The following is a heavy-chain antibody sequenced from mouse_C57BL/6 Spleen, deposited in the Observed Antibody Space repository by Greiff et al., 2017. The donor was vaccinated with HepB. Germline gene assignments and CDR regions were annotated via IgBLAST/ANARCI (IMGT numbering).Heavy chain of an antibody. CDR3: ARSERGYYDWFAY. J-gene: IGHJ3*01. D-gene: IGHD2-3*01. Sequence: QQSCKASGYTFTSYWMHWVKQRPGRGLEWIGRIDPNSGGTKYNEKFKSKATLTVDKPSSTAYMQLSSLTSEDSAAYYCARSERGYYDWFAYWGQGTLVTVSA. CDR2: IDPNSGGT. V-gene: IGHV1-72*01. CDR1: GYTFTSYW.